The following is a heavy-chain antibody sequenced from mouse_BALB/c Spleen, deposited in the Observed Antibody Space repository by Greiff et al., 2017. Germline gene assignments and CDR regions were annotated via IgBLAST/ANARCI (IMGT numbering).Heavy chain of an antibody. D-gene: IGHD2-3*01. V-gene: IGHV5-17*02. CDR3: ARDYDGYLFDY. Sequence: DVKLEESGGGLVQPGGSRKLSCAASGFTFSSFGMHWVRQAPEKGMEWVAYISSGSSTIYYADTVKGRFTISRDNPKNTLFLQMTSLRSEDTAMYYCARDYDGYLFDYWGQGTTLTVSS. CDR1: GFTFSSFG. CDR2: ISSGSSTI. J-gene: IGHJ2*01.